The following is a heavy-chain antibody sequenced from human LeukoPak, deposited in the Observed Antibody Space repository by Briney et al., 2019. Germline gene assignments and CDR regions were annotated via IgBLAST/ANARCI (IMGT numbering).Heavy chain of an antibody. J-gene: IGHJ4*02. Sequence: GGSLRLSCAASGFTFSSYEMNWVRQAPGKGLEWVSYISSSGSTIYYADSVKGRFTISRDNSKNTLYLQMNSLRAEDTAVYYCARDRLGDNSGYDYYFDYWGQGTLVTVSS. CDR3: ARDRLGDNSGYDYYFDY. CDR2: ISSSGSTI. V-gene: IGHV3-48*03. CDR1: GFTFSSYE. D-gene: IGHD5-12*01.